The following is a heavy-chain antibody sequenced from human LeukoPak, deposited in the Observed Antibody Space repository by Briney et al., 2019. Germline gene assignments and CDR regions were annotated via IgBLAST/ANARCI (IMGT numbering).Heavy chain of an antibody. CDR2: INPTGTTT. V-gene: IGHV1-2*06. J-gene: IGHJ4*02. D-gene: IGHD4-17*01. Sequence: ASVKVSCKASGYTFINNWMHWVRQAPGQGLEWVGLINPTGTTTLYAQKFQGRVTMTRDTSISTAYMELSRLRSDDTAVYYCASPSGGDYDGPAGDWGQGTLVTVSS. CDR1: GYTFINNW. CDR3: ASPSGGDYDGPAGD.